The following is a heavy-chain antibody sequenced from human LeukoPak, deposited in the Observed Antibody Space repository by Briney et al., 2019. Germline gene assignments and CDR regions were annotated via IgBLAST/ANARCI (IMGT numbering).Heavy chain of an antibody. CDR1: GYTFTSYY. CDR2: INPSGGST. V-gene: IGHV1-46*01. CDR3: ARVSYSSGWYGNYYYYGMDV. D-gene: IGHD6-19*01. J-gene: IGHJ6*02. Sequence: VASVKVSCKASGYTFTSYYMHWVRQAPGQGLEWMGIINPSGGSTSYAQKFQGRVTMTRDTSTSTVYMELSSLRSEDTAVYYCARVSYSSGWYGNYYYYGMDVWDQGTTVTVSS.